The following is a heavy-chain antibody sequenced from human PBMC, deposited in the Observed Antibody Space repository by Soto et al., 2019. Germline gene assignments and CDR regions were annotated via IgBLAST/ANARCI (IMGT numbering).Heavy chain of an antibody. V-gene: IGHV3-48*01. CDR2: ISSSSSTI. CDR1: GFTFSSYS. Sequence: ESGGGLVQPGGSLRLSCAASGFTFSSYSMNWVRQAPGKGLEWVSYISSSSSTIYYADSVKGRFTISRDNAKNPLYLQMNSLRAEDTAVYYCARVLYGDYVAFDIWGQGTMVTVAS. CDR3: ARVLYGDYVAFDI. D-gene: IGHD4-17*01. J-gene: IGHJ3*02.